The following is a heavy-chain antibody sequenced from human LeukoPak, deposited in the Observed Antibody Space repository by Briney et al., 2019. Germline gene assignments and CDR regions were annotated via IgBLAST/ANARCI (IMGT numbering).Heavy chain of an antibody. CDR1: RFTFSSYG. V-gene: IGHV3-7*01. D-gene: IGHD6-13*01. CDR2: IKQDGSEK. J-gene: IGHJ6*03. CDR3: ARYSSSWYWYYYMDV. Sequence: GGSLRLSCAASRFTFSSYGMHWVRQAPGKGLEWVANIKQDGSEKYYVDSVKGRFTISRDNAKNSLYLQMNSLRAEDTAVYYCARYSSSWYWYYYMDVWGKGTTVTVSS.